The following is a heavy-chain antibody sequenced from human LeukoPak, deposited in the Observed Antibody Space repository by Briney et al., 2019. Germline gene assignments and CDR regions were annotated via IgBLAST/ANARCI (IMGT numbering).Heavy chain of an antibody. J-gene: IGHJ4*02. CDR1: GVSINGFY. V-gene: IGHV4-59*01. CDR2: IYYSGTT. D-gene: IGHD3-10*01. CDR3: AREVLDYSGSGTYYRHFDF. Sequence: SETLSLTCTVSGVSINGFYWSWIGQPPGKGLEWIGYIYYSGTTNYNPSLRSRVTISVDTSKNQFSLKLSSVTAADTAVYYCAREVLDYSGSGTYYRHFDFWGQGTLVTVSS.